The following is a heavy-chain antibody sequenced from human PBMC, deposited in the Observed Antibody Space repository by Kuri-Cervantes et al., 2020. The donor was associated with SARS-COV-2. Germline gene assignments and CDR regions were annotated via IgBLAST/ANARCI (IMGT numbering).Heavy chain of an antibody. Sequence: GGSLRLSCAASGFTFSSYAMSWVRQAPGKGLEWVSAISGSGGSTYYADSVKGRFTISRDNAKNSLYLQMNILRAEDTAVYYCAREFYGGYDPYFDYWGQGTLVTFSS. V-gene: IGHV3-23*01. D-gene: IGHD5-12*01. CDR3: AREFYGGYDPYFDY. J-gene: IGHJ4*02. CDR2: ISGSGGST. CDR1: GFTFSSYA.